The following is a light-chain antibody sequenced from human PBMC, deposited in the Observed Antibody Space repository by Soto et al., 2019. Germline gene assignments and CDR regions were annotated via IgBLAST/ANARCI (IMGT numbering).Light chain of an antibody. Sequence: SQVPSSPAPPSAFVGATVTISCRARQSIGTWLAWYQQKPGKAPKLLIYDASTLESGVPSRFSGSGSGTEFTLTISSLQPEDVATYCCQDSNSYTVTFGQGTRLDIK. V-gene: IGKV1-5*01. J-gene: IGKJ5*01. CDR3: QDSNSYTVT. CDR2: DAS. CDR1: QSIGTW.